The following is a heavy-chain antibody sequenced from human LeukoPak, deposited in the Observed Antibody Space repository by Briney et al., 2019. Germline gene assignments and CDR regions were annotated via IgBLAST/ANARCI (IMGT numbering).Heavy chain of an antibody. CDR3: ARGGTTVTPGLLWFDP. CDR2: IYYSGST. V-gene: IGHV4-59*11. Sequence: SETLSFTCSVSGGSISSHYWSWVRQPPGKGLEWVGYIYYSGSTKYNPSLKSRVTISVDTSKHQFSLKLSSVTAADTAVYYCARGGTTVTPGLLWFDPWGQGTLVTVSS. J-gene: IGHJ5*02. D-gene: IGHD4-17*01. CDR1: GGSISSHY.